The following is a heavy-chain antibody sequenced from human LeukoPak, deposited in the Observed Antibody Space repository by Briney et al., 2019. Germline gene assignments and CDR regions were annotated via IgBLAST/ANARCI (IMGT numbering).Heavy chain of an antibody. J-gene: IGHJ4*02. CDR3: ASAAVYGDPTNPYFDY. CDR2: IDPNSGGT. V-gene: IGHV1-2*02. CDR1: GYTFTSYY. D-gene: IGHD4-17*01. Sequence: ASVKVSCKASGYTFTSYYMHWVRQAPGQGLEWMGWIDPNSGGTNYAQKFQGRVTMTRDTSINTAFMELSRLRSDDSAVYYCASAAVYGDPTNPYFDYWGQGTLVTVSS.